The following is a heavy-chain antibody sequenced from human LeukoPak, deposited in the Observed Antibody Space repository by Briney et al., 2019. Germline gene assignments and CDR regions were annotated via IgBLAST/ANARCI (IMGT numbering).Heavy chain of an antibody. J-gene: IGHJ6*02. D-gene: IGHD3-10*01. Sequence: GGSLRLSCAASGFTFSSYAMSWVRQAPGKGLEWVSAISGSGGSTYYADSVKGRFTISRDNSKNTLYLQMNSLRAEDTAVYYCAKGLVRGVISDYYGMDVWGQGITVTVSS. CDR3: AKGLVRGVISDYYGMDV. CDR2: ISGSGGST. CDR1: GFTFSSYA. V-gene: IGHV3-23*01.